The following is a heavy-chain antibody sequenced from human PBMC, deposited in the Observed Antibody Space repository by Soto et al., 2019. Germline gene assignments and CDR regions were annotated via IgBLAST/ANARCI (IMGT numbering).Heavy chain of an antibody. CDR2: INHSGST. V-gene: IGHV4-34*01. J-gene: IGHJ3*02. CDR3: ARIAHYYDSSGYYYGHDAFDI. CDR1: GGSFSGYY. Sequence: QVQLQQWGAGLLKPSETLSLTCAVYGGSFSGYYWSWIRQPPGKGLAWIGEINHSGSTNYNPSLKSRVTISVDTSKNQFSLKLSSVTAADTAVYYCARIAHYYDSSGYYYGHDAFDIWGQGTMVTVSS. D-gene: IGHD3-22*01.